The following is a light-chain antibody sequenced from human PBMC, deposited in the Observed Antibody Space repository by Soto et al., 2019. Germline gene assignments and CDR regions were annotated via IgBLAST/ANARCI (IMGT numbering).Light chain of an antibody. CDR2: GAS. J-gene: IGKJ1*01. CDR1: QRISSN. Sequence: EVVMTQSPATLSVSPGERATLSCRASQRISSNLAWYQQRRGQAPRLLIYGASTRAPGIPARFSGSGSETEVTLTISSLQSEDFAVYYCHHYNNWPPWTFGQGTKVEIK. CDR3: HHYNNWPPWT. V-gene: IGKV3-15*01.